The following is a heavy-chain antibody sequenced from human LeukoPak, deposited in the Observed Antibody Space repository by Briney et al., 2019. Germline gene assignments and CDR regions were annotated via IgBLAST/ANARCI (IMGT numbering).Heavy chain of an antibody. Sequence: SETLSLTCTVSGGSISSYYWSWTRQPPGKGLEWIGYIYYSGSTNYNPSLKSRVTISVDTSKDQFSLKLSSVTAADTAVYYCARGELSYGYWGQGTLVTVSS. J-gene: IGHJ4*02. CDR2: IYYSGST. V-gene: IGHV4-59*08. CDR3: ARGELSYGY. D-gene: IGHD3-10*01. CDR1: GGSISSYY.